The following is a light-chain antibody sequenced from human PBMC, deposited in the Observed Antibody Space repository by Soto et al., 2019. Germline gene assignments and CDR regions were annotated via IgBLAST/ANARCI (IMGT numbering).Light chain of an antibody. CDR2: YTD. V-gene: IGLV1-44*01. CDR3: AAWDDGLKGPV. CDR1: SSNIGGNT. Sequence: QAVVTQPPSASGTPGQRVSISCSGSSSNIGGNTVNWYQHLPGTAPKLLIYYTDQRPSGVPDRFSGSKSGTSASLAISGLQSEDEADYYCAAWDDGLKGPVFGGGTQLTVL. J-gene: IGLJ3*02.